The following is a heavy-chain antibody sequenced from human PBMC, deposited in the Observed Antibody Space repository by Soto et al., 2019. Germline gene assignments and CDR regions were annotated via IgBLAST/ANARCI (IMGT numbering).Heavy chain of an antibody. CDR2: ISHDGSNQ. CDR3: ARVGFGHSYGNGFDP. CDR1: GFTFSGYA. Sequence: GGSLRLSCAASGFTFSGYAMHWVRQAPGKGLEWVAVISHDGSNQHYADSVKGRFTISRDTSKKTVYLQMNSLRDEDTAIYYCARVGFGHSYGNGFDPWGQGTQVTVSS. J-gene: IGHJ5*02. V-gene: IGHV3-30-3*01. D-gene: IGHD5-18*01.